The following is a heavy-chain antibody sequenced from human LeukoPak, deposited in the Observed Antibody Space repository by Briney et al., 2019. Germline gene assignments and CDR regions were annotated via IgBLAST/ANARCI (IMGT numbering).Heavy chain of an antibody. J-gene: IGHJ4*02. D-gene: IGHD5-12*01. CDR1: GFTSSNYA. Sequence: PGGSLRLSCAASGFTSSNYAMSWVRQAPGKGLEWVSIISGSGDNTHYADSVKGRFTISRDNSKNTLYLQMKTLRAEDTAIYYCARRGWLINFDYWGQGTLVTVSS. V-gene: IGHV3-23*01. CDR2: ISGSGDNT. CDR3: ARRGWLINFDY.